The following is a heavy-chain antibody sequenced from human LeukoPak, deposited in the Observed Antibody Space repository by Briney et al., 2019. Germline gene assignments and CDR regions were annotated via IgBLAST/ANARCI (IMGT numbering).Heavy chain of an antibody. J-gene: IGHJ4*02. Sequence: PGGSLRLSCAASGFTVSSNYMSWVRQAPGKGLEWVSVIYSGGTTYYADSVKGRFTISRDNSKNTPYLQMNSLSAEDTAVYYCAREPPYGDYFDYWGQGTLVTVSS. CDR2: IYSGGTT. CDR3: AREPPYGDYFDY. D-gene: IGHD4-17*01. CDR1: GFTVSSNY. V-gene: IGHV3-53*01.